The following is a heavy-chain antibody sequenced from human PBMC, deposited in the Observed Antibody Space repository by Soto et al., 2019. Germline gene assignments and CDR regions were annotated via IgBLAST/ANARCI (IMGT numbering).Heavy chain of an antibody. CDR1: GYTFTSYD. J-gene: IGHJ3*02. V-gene: IGHV1-8*01. CDR2: MNPNSGNT. D-gene: IGHD3-10*01. CDR3: ARGINYYDSGDDAFDI. Sequence: QVQLVQSGAEVKKPGASVKVSCKASGYTFTSYDINWVRQATGQGLEWMGWMNPNSGNTGYAQKFQGRVTMTRNTYVSTAYMELSSLRSEATAVYYCARGINYYDSGDDAFDIWGQGTRVTVSS.